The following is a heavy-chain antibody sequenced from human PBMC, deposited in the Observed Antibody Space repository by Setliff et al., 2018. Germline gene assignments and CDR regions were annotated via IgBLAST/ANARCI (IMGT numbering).Heavy chain of an antibody. D-gene: IGHD3-10*01. CDR2: IFYSDTA. V-gene: IGHV4-59*11. J-gene: IGHJ6*03. Sequence: SETLSLTCTVSGGSIGPHYWSWIRQAPGKGLEWIGHIFYSDTAKCNPSLESRAAISVDSSKNQFSLKLRSVTAADTAVYYCARDRATVIRGVTSFFYYYMDVWGGGTTVTVSS. CDR1: GGSIGPHY. CDR3: ARDRATVIRGVTSFFYYYMDV.